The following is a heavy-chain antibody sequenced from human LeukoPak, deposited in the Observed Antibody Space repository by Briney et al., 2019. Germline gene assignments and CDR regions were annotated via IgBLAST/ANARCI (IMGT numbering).Heavy chain of an antibody. D-gene: IGHD6-19*01. CDR3: ARVSSGWPYWYFDL. CDR1: GFTLSSYW. V-gene: IGHV3-7*01. CDR2: IKQDGSEK. J-gene: IGHJ2*01. Sequence: TGGSLRLSCAASGFTLSSYWMSWVRQAPGKGLEWVANIKQDGSEKYYVDSMKGRFTISRDDAKNSLYLQMNSLRAEDTAVYYCARVSSGWPYWYFDLWGRGTLVTVSS.